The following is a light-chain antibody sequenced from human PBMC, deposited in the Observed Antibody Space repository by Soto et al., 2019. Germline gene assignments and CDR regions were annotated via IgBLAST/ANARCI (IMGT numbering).Light chain of an antibody. CDR1: SSDVGGYNF. Sequence: QSALTQPASVSGSPGQSITISCAGTSSDVGGYNFVSWYQHHPGKVPKLMIYDVSNRPSGVSNRFSGSKSGNTASLTISGLQAEDEADYYCSSYTRSSTLVFGGGTKLTVL. CDR3: SSYTRSSTLV. V-gene: IGLV2-14*03. J-gene: IGLJ2*01. CDR2: DVS.